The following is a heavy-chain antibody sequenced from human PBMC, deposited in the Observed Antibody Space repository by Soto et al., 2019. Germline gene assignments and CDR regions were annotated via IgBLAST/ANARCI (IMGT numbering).Heavy chain of an antibody. V-gene: IGHV1-58*01. CDR1: GFTFTSSA. J-gene: IGHJ6*02. CDR2: IVVGSGNT. D-gene: IGHD3-10*01. CDR3: AADRYYGSGSYLGPDYYYYGMAV. Sequence: GASVKVSCKASGFTFTSSAVQWVRQARGQRLEWIGWIVVGSGNTNYAQKFQERVTITRDMSTSTAYMELSSLRSEDTAVYYCAADRYYGSGSYLGPDYYYYGMAVWGQGTTVTVSS.